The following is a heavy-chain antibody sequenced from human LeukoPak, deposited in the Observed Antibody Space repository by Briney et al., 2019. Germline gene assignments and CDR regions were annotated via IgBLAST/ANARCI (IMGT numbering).Heavy chain of an antibody. CDR2: LKSKGST. J-gene: IGHJ4*02. CDR3: ARGSRFDGFCAGGTCYSVYYDY. Sequence: SETLSLTCAVDGESFNDYFWNWSRQPPGKVLEWIGELKSKGSTYYNSSLKSRVSMSVDTSKKQIFLNLRSLTATDTAMYFCARGSRFDGFCAGGTCYSVYYDYWGQGIPVTVSS. D-gene: IGHD2-15*01. V-gene: IGHV4-34*01. CDR1: GESFNDYF.